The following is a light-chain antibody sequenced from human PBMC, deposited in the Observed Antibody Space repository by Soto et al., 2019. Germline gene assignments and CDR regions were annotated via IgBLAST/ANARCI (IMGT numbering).Light chain of an antibody. CDR1: QDISNY. Sequence: DIQMTLSLSAMSAYIGERVTMTCRASQDISNYLAWFQQKPGKVPKRLIYAASSLQGGVPSRFSGSGSGTEFTLTINCLQPEDFATYYCLQHNNYPITFGHGTRLEIK. CDR3: LQHNNYPIT. V-gene: IGKV1-17*03. J-gene: IGKJ5*01. CDR2: AAS.